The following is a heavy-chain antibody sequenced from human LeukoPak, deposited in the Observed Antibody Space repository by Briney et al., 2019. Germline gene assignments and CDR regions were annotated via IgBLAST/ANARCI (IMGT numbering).Heavy chain of an antibody. Sequence: PGGSLRLSCAASGFTFSSYWMNWVRQAPGQGLEWVANINQNGSDKYYVDSVKGRFTISRDNAKNSLYLQMNSPRAEDTAVYYCARGGASCYCYYMDVWGKGTTVTVSS. CDR2: INQNGSDK. CDR3: ARGGASCYCYYMDV. V-gene: IGHV3-7*01. D-gene: IGHD2-2*01. J-gene: IGHJ6*03. CDR1: GFTFSSYW.